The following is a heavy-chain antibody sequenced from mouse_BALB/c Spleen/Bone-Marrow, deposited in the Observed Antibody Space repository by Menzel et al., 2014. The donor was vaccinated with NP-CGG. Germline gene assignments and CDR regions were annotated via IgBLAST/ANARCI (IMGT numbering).Heavy chain of an antibody. Sequence: VQLQQSGAELARPGASVKMSCKASGYTFTYYTMYWVKQRPGQGLEWIGYINPNSDYTNYNQKFKDEATLTAYKSSSTAYMQLSSLTSEDSAVYYCAREVYGSWFAYWGQGTLVTVSA. V-gene: IGHV1-4*01. CDR1: GYTFTYYT. D-gene: IGHD2-2*01. CDR2: INPNSDYT. CDR3: AREVYGSWFAY. J-gene: IGHJ3*01.